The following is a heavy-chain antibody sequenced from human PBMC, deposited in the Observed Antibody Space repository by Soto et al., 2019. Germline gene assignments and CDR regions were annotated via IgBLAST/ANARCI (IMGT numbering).Heavy chain of an antibody. CDR1: GFTFSNAW. D-gene: IGHD3-9*01. CDR2: IKRKTDGGTT. Sequence: GGSLRLSCAASGFTFSNAWMNWVRQAPGKGLEWVGRIKRKTDGGTTDYAAPVKGRFTISRDDSENTLYLQMSSLKTEDTALYYCTTDIWTGRGLDYWGQGTLVTVSS. CDR3: TTDIWTGRGLDY. J-gene: IGHJ4*02. V-gene: IGHV3-15*07.